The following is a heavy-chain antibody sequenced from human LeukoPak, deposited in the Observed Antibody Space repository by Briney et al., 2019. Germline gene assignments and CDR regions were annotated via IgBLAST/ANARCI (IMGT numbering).Heavy chain of an antibody. V-gene: IGHV3-21*01. Sequence: GGSLRLSCAASGFTFSTYSMNWVRQAPGKGLEWVSAISGSSDYIYYADSVKGRFTISRDNAKNSLFLQMNSLRAEDTAVYYCARPKQQMVPSYEYWGQGTLVTVSS. CDR3: ARPKQQMVPSYEY. J-gene: IGHJ4*02. CDR2: ISGSSDYI. CDR1: GFTFSTYS. D-gene: IGHD6-13*01.